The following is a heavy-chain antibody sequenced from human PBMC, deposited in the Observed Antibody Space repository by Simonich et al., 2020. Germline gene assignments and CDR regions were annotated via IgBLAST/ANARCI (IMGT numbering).Heavy chain of an antibody. Sequence: QVQLVESGGGVVQPGRSLRLSCAASGFTFSSYARHWVRQAPGKVVGWVAVISYDGSNKDYADSVKGRFTISRDNSKNTLYLQMNSLRAEDTAVYYCAREGLLLDAFDIWGQGTMVTFSS. CDR1: GFTFSSYA. CDR3: AREGLLLDAFDI. CDR2: ISYDGSNK. D-gene: IGHD2-15*01. J-gene: IGHJ3*02. V-gene: IGHV3-30*07.